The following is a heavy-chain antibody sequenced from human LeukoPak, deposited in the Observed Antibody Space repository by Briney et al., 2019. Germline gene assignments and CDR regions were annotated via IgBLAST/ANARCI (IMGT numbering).Heavy chain of an antibody. Sequence: GTSLRLSCAASGFTFSNYGMHWVRQAPGKGLEWVAVIWYDGTNKYYADSVKGRLTISRDNSKNILYLQMDSLRDEDTAVYYCARERTIWAGFPLDFWGQGSLVTVTS. CDR3: ARERTIWAGFPLDF. CDR1: GFTFSNYG. J-gene: IGHJ4*02. V-gene: IGHV3-33*01. CDR2: IWYDGTNK. D-gene: IGHD3/OR15-3a*01.